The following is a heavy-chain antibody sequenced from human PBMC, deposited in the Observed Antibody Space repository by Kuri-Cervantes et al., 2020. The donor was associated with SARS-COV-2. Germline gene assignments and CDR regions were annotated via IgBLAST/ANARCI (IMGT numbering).Heavy chain of an antibody. CDR1: GYTFTSYG. Sequence: ASVKVSCKASGYTFTSYGISWVRQAPGQGLEWMGWISAYNGNTDYAQKLQGRVTMTTDTSTSTAYMELRSLRSDDTAVYYCARGRLGSSSWYQYYYMDVWGKGTTVTVSS. V-gene: IGHV1-18*04. CDR3: ARGRLGSSSWYQYYYMDV. J-gene: IGHJ6*03. CDR2: ISAYNGNT. D-gene: IGHD6-13*01.